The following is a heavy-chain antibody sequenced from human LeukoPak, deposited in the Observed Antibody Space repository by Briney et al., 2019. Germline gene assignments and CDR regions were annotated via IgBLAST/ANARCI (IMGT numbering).Heavy chain of an antibody. CDR3: AAGVVRIFDY. V-gene: IGHV4-59*08. CDR2: IYYSGST. J-gene: IGHJ4*02. Sequence: PSETLSLTCTVPGGSISSYYWSWIRQPPGKGLEWIGYIYYSGSTNYNPSLKSRVTISVDTSKNQFSLKLSSVTAADTAVYYCAAGVVRIFDYWGQGTLVTVSS. CDR1: GGSISSYY. D-gene: IGHD3-10*01.